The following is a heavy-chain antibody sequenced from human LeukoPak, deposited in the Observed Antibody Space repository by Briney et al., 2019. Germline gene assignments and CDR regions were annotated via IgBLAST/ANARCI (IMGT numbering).Heavy chain of an antibody. CDR2: ISSSSSYI. Sequence: GGSLRLSCAASGFTFSSYSMNWVRQAPGKGLEWVSSISSSSSYIYYADSVKGRFTISRDNAKNSLYLQMNSLRAEDTAVYYCARATMITFGGVIVRPFDYWGQGTLVTVSS. J-gene: IGHJ4*02. V-gene: IGHV3-21*01. CDR1: GFTFSSYS. CDR3: ARATMITFGGVIVRPFDY. D-gene: IGHD3-16*02.